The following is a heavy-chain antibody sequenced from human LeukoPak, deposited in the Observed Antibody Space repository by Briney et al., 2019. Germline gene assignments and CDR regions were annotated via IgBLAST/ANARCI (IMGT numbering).Heavy chain of an antibody. V-gene: IGHV1-18*01. CDR3: ARIDGSPQSDAFDI. CDR1: GYTFTSYG. CDR2: ISPYNGNT. J-gene: IGHJ3*02. D-gene: IGHD2-15*01. Sequence: ASVKVSCKTSGYTFTSYGITWVRQAPGQGLEWMGWISPYNGNTNYAQKVQGRVTMTTDTTTSTAHMELRSLRSDDTAMFYCARIDGSPQSDAFDIWGQGTMVTVSS.